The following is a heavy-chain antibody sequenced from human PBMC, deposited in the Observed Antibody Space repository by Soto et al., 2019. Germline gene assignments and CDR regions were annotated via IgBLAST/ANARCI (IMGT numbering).Heavy chain of an antibody. J-gene: IGHJ6*02. CDR3: ARAITIFGVVISFYYYYGMDV. V-gene: IGHV1-8*01. CDR1: GYTFTSYD. D-gene: IGHD3-3*01. Sequence: ASVKVSCKASGYTFTSYDINWVRQATGQGLEWMGWMNPNSGNTGYAQKFQGRVTMTRNTSISTAYMELSSLRSEDTAMYYCARAITIFGVVISFYYYYGMDVWGQGTTVTVSS. CDR2: MNPNSGNT.